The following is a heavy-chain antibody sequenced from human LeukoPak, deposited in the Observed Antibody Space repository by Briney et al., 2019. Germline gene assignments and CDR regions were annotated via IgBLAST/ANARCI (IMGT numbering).Heavy chain of an antibody. CDR2: ISGSGAST. CDR3: AKRSWSLWRMSIAY. V-gene: IGHV3-23*01. D-gene: IGHD1-26*01. Sequence: GGSLRLSCAPSMFSFCGVAIGLGRQAPGKGLEWVSTISGSGASTYYADSVKGRFTISRDNSKNTLHLQMNSLRAEDTALYYCAKRSWSLWRMSIAYWSQGTLVTVSS. J-gene: IGHJ4*02. CDR1: MFSFCGVA.